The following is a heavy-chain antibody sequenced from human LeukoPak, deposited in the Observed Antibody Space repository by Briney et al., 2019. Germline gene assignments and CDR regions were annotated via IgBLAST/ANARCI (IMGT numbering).Heavy chain of an antibody. J-gene: IGHJ4*02. Sequence: GGSLRLSCAASGFTFSSYGMHCVRQAPGKGLEWVAVISYDGSNKYYADSVKGRFTISRDNSKNTLYLQMNSLRAEDTAVYYCAKVGIGGAAYYSDYWGQGTLVTVSS. CDR1: GFTFSSYG. CDR2: ISYDGSNK. CDR3: AKVGIGGAAYYSDY. V-gene: IGHV3-30*18. D-gene: IGHD3-16*01.